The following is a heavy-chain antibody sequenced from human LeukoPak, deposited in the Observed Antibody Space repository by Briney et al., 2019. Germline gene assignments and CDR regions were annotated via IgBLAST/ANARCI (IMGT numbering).Heavy chain of an antibody. V-gene: IGHV3-23*01. Sequence: GGSLRLSCAASGFTFSSYAMSWVRQAPGKGLEWVSAISGSGGSTYYADSVKGRFTISRDNSKNTLYLQMNSLRAEDTAVYYCARDRGIFGGYYYYMDVWGKGTTVTVSS. J-gene: IGHJ6*03. CDR3: ARDRGIFGGYYYYMDV. D-gene: IGHD3-3*01. CDR1: GFTFSSYA. CDR2: ISGSGGST.